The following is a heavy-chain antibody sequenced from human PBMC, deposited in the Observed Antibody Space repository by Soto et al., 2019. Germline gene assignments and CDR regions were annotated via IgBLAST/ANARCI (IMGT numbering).Heavy chain of an antibody. CDR3: AKLSYCSSTSCYPR. J-gene: IGHJ4*02. V-gene: IGHV3-23*01. D-gene: IGHD2-2*01. CDR2: ISGSGGST. Sequence: EVQLLESGGGLVQPGGSLRLSCAATGFTFSSYAMSWVRQAPGKGLEWVSAISGSGGSTYYADSVKGRFTISRDNSKNTLYLQMNGLRADDTAVYYCAKLSYCSSTSCYPRWGQGTLVTVSS. CDR1: GFTFSSYA.